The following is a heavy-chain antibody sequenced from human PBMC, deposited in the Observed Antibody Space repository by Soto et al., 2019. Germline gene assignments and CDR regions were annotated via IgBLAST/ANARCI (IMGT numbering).Heavy chain of an antibody. CDR1: GIIFSNYA. J-gene: IGHJ4*02. D-gene: IGHD3-22*01. Sequence: PGGSLRLSCAPSGIIFSNYAMSWVRQAPGEGLEWVSSISGYGGRTFYADSVKGRVTIPRDTSKNTLYLQMNRRRAEDTAVYYCAKGHYDSDYYFDSWGQGTLVTGSA. CDR2: ISGYGGRT. CDR3: AKGHYDSDYYFDS. V-gene: IGHV3-23*01.